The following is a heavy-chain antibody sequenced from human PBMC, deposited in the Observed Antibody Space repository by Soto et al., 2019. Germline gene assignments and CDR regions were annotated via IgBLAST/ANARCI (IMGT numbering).Heavy chain of an antibody. CDR3: ATARYCSGGSCHDYYYGMDV. V-gene: IGHV3-23*01. CDR2: ISGSGGST. CDR1: GVNFSSYA. D-gene: IGHD2-15*01. Sequence: GGSLRLSSAASGVNFSSYAMSWVRQATGKGLEWVSAISGSGGSTYYADSVKGRFTISRDNSKNTLYLQMNSLRAEDTAVYYCATARYCSGGSCHDYYYGMDVWGQGTTVTVSS. J-gene: IGHJ6*02.